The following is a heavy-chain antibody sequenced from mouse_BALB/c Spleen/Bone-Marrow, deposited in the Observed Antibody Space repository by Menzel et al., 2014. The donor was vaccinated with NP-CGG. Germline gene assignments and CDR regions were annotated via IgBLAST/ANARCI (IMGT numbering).Heavy chain of an antibody. D-gene: IGHD1-1*01. V-gene: IGHV5-6-2*01. Sequence: DVMLVESGGGLVKLGGSLKLSCAASGFTFSSYYMSWVRQTPEKRLELVAAINSNGDNTYYPDTVKGRFTISRDNAKNSLCPHMSSLKSEDTPLYYCARSLSAITSSSWVQGPPLPLS. CDR3: ARSLSAITSSS. J-gene: IGHJ2*01. CDR2: INSNGDNT. CDR1: GFTFSSYY.